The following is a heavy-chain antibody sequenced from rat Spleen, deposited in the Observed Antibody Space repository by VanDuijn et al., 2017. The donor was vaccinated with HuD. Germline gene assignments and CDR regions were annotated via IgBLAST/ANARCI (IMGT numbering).Heavy chain of an antibody. V-gene: IGHV5-58*01. Sequence: EVQLVETGGGLVQPGGSLQLSCVASGFTFSSYWMYWIRQAPGKGLEWVSSINLRGTDTYYPDSIKGRFTISRDNAENIVYLQMNSLKCEDTATYYCAVAGYGYWGQGVMVTVSS. D-gene: IGHD1-7*01. J-gene: IGHJ2*01. CDR1: GFTFSSYW. CDR3: AVAGYGY. CDR2: INLRGTDT.